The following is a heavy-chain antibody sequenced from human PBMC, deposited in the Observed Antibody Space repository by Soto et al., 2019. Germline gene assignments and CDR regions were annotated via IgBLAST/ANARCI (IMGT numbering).Heavy chain of an antibody. CDR1: GYTFTSYY. CDR2: INPSGGST. V-gene: IGHV1-46*01. D-gene: IGHD2-2*01. CDR3: ARADCSSTSCYLGRWFDP. J-gene: IGHJ5*02. Sequence: GASVKVSCKASGYTFTSYYMHWVRRAPGQGLEWMGIINPSGGSTSYAQKFQGRVTMTRDTSTSTVYMELSSLRSEDTAVYYCARADCSSTSCYLGRWFDPWGQGTLVTVSS.